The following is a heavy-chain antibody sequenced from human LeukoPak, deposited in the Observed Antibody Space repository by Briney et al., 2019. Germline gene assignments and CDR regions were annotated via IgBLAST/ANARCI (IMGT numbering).Heavy chain of an antibody. D-gene: IGHD5-24*01. CDR3: AKKRDAFDI. CDR2: LTDSGGTT. Sequence: PGGSLRLSCVASGFTFSSYAMGWVRQAPGKRPEWVSSLTDSGGTTYYVDSVKGRFTISRDNSKNTLYLHMNSLRAEDTAMYYCAKKRDAFDIWGQGTVDAVSS. V-gene: IGHV3-23*01. J-gene: IGHJ3*02. CDR1: GFTFSSYA.